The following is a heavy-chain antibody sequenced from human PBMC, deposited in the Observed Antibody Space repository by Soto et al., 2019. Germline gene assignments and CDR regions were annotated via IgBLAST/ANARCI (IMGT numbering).Heavy chain of an antibody. J-gene: IGHJ4*02. D-gene: IGHD3-16*01. CDR3: ARRYLGNHAAYFDY. CDR1: GFTFSSHW. Sequence: PGGSLRLSCAASGFTFSSHWMSWVRQAPGKGLEWVANIKQDGSETQYVDSARGRFTISRDNAKNSLFLQMKSLRAEDTAVYYCARRYLGNHAAYFDYWGQETLVTVSS. V-gene: IGHV3-7*03. CDR2: IKQDGSET.